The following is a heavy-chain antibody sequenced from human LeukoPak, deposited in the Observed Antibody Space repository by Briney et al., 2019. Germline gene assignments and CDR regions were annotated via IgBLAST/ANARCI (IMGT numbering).Heavy chain of an antibody. V-gene: IGHV3-30*03. CDR2: ISYDGTNK. CDR3: ATDHRSGGSCSPNFDY. D-gene: IGHD2-15*01. Sequence: GGSLRLSCGASGFTFSRYGMHWVRQAPGKGLEWVAVISYDGTNKYYADSVKGRFTISRDNSKNTLYLQMNSLRADDTAVYYCATDHRSGGSCSPNFDYWGQGTLVTVSS. J-gene: IGHJ4*02. CDR1: GFTFSRYG.